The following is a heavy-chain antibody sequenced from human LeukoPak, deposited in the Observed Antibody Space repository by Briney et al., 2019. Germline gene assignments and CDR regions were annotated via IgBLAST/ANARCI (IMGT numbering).Heavy chain of an antibody. CDR3: AKDIDSFGLHQLLGFDY. CDR2: ISGSGDSR. V-gene: IGHV3-23*01. J-gene: IGHJ4*02. CDR1: GFTFSSYA. Sequence: GGSLRLSCAGSGFTFSSYAMSWVRQAPGKGLEWVSGISGSGDSRYYADSVKGRFTISRDNSKNTLYLQMNSLRAEDTAVYFCAKDIDSFGLHQLLGFDYWGQGTLVTVSS. D-gene: IGHD1-26*01.